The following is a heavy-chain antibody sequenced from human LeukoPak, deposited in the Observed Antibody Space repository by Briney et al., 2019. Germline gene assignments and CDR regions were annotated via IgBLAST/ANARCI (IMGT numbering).Heavy chain of an antibody. Sequence: PGGSLRLSCAASGFTVSSNYMSWVRQAPGKGLEWVSVIYSGGGTYYADSVKGRFTISRDNSKNTLYLQMNSLRAEDTAVYYCARAVRIAAAAIDAFDIWGQGTMVTVSS. CDR2: IYSGGGT. CDR3: ARAVRIAAAAIDAFDI. V-gene: IGHV3-66*01. D-gene: IGHD6-13*01. CDR1: GFTVSSNY. J-gene: IGHJ3*02.